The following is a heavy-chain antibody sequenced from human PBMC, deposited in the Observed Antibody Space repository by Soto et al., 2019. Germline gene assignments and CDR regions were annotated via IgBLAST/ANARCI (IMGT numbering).Heavy chain of an antibody. J-gene: IGHJ6*02. CDR2: INSDGSST. CDR3: ARDYGDYAYGMDV. CDR1: GFTFSSYW. Sequence: GGSLRLSCEAPGFTFSSYWVHWVRQAPGKGLVWVSRINSDGSSTSYADSVKGRFTISRDNAKNTLYLQMNSLRAEDTAVYYCARDYGDYAYGMDVWGQGTTVTVSS. D-gene: IGHD4-17*01. V-gene: IGHV3-74*01.